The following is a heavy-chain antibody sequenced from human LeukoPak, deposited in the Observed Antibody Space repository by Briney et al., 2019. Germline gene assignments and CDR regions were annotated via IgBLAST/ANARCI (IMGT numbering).Heavy chain of an antibody. Sequence: ASVKVSCKASGYTFTSYYMHWVRQAPGQGLEWMGIINPSGGSTSYAQKFQGRVTMTRDMSTSTVYMELSRLRSDDTAVYYCARAHSSGWYPVRFYYYYYMDVWGKGTTVTISS. CDR2: INPSGGST. CDR3: ARAHSSGWYPVRFYYYYYMDV. CDR1: GYTFTSYY. D-gene: IGHD6-19*01. V-gene: IGHV1-46*01. J-gene: IGHJ6*03.